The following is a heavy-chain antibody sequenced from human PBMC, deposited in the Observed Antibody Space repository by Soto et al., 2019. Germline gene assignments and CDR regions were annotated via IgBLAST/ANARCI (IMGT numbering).Heavy chain of an antibody. Sequence: GGSLRLSCAASGFTFSSYAMSWVRQAPGKGLEWVSAISGSGGSTYYADSVKGRFTISRDNSKNTLYLQMNSLRAEDTAVYYCAKVFPATYWNDGSGTTDYWGQGTLVTVSS. J-gene: IGHJ4*02. CDR1: GFTFSSYA. CDR2: ISGSGGST. CDR3: AKVFPATYWNDGSGTTDY. D-gene: IGHD1-1*01. V-gene: IGHV3-23*01.